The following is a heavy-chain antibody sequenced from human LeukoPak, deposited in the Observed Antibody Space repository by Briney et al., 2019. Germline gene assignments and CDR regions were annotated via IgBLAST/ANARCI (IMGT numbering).Heavy chain of an antibody. V-gene: IGHV4-59*01. CDR1: GDSISSYH. Sequence: PSETLSLTCTVSGDSISSYHWSWIRQPPGKGLEWIGYISYSGSTNYNPSLKSRVTISVDTSKNQFSLKLSSVTAADTAVYYRARVGRGDHTWGSYYFDHWGQGTLVTVSS. J-gene: IGHJ4*02. CDR2: ISYSGST. D-gene: IGHD3-16*01. CDR3: ARVGRGDHTWGSYYFDH.